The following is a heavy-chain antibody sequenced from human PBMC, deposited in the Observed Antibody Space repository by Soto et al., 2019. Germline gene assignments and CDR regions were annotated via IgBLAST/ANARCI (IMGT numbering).Heavy chain of an antibody. D-gene: IGHD2-15*01. Sequence: PSETLSLTCTVSGGSISSGGYYWSWIRQHPGKGLEWIGYIYYSGSTYYNPSLKSRVTISVDTSKNQFSLKLSSVTAADTAVYYCARGGVATPIDYWGQGTLVTVYS. J-gene: IGHJ4*02. V-gene: IGHV4-31*03. CDR3: ARGGVATPIDY. CDR1: GGSISSGGYY. CDR2: IYYSGST.